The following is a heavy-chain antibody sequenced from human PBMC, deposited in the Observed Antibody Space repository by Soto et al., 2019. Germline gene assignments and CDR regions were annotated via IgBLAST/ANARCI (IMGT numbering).Heavy chain of an antibody. Sequence: SETLSLTCAVYGGSFSGYYWSWIRQPPGKGLEWIGEINHSGSTNYNPSLKSRVTISVDTSKNQFSLKLSSVTAADTAVYYCARFHGDYEGAQNWFDPWGQGTLVTVSS. J-gene: IGHJ5*02. D-gene: IGHD4-17*01. CDR1: GGSFSGYY. V-gene: IGHV4-34*01. CDR3: ARFHGDYEGAQNWFDP. CDR2: INHSGST.